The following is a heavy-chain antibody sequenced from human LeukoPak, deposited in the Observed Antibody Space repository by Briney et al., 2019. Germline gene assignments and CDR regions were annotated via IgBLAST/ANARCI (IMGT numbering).Heavy chain of an antibody. CDR3: ARSSGWKYNIDY. CDR2: INPNSGGT. V-gene: IGHV1-2*02. Sequence: ASVKVSYKASGYTFNGYYKHWVRQAPGQGLEWMGWINPNSGGTTYAQKFQGRVTMTRDTSISTAYMELSRLRSDDTAMYYCARSSGWKYNIDYWGQGTLVTVSS. J-gene: IGHJ4*02. CDR1: GYTFNGYY. D-gene: IGHD6-19*01.